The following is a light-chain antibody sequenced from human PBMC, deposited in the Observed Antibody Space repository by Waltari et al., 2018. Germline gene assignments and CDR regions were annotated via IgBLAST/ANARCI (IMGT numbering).Light chain of an antibody. CDR2: AAS. Sequence: EIVFTQSPGTLSLSPGERATLSCRASQSVSSSSLAWYQQKPGQAPRLLIYAASRRATGIPDRISGSGSETDFTLTLSSLEPEDFAVYYCQQHGSSPFTFGQGTKVEIK. J-gene: IGKJ2*01. CDR3: QQHGSSPFT. V-gene: IGKV3-20*01. CDR1: QSVSSSS.